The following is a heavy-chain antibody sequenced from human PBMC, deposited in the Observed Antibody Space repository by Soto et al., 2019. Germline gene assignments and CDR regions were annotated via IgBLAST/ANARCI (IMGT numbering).Heavy chain of an antibody. CDR3: ARGGVSYVLFEH. J-gene: IGHJ5*02. CDR2: INAGNGNT. D-gene: IGHD3-16*01. V-gene: IGHV1-3*01. Sequence: ASVKVSCKASGYTFTSYAMHWVRQAPGQRLEWMGWINAGNGNTKYSQKFQGRVTITRDTSASTAYMELSSLRSEDTAVYYCARGGVSYVLFEHWGQGTLVTVSP. CDR1: GYTFTSYA.